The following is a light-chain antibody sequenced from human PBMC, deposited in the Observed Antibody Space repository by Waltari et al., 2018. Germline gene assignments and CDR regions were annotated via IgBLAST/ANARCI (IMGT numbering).Light chain of an antibody. J-gene: IGLJ2*01. CDR1: SSDVGGYNY. V-gene: IGLV2-14*01. CDR2: DVR. Sequence: QSALTQPASVSGSPGQSITISCTGTSSDVGGYNYVSWYQQHPGKAPKPVVYDVRKRPSGVSNRFSGCKPGNTASLTISGLQAEDEADYYCSSYTSSSTPHVVFGGGTKLTVL. CDR3: SSYTSSSTPHVV.